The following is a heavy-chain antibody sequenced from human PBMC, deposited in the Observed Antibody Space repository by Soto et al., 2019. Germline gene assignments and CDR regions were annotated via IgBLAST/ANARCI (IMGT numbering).Heavy chain of an antibody. Sequence: SETLSLTCGVSGGTVASSHWWSWFRQSPGRGLEWIGNVYHTGDTNFNPSLQSRVTFSVDKSNNQFSLRLTSVTAADTAVYFCAREIVTAGGNNYFDPWGPGTLVTVSS. CDR2: VYHTGDT. J-gene: IGHJ5*02. CDR3: AREIVTAGGNNYFDP. D-gene: IGHD2-21*02. V-gene: IGHV4-4*02. CDR1: GGTVASSHW.